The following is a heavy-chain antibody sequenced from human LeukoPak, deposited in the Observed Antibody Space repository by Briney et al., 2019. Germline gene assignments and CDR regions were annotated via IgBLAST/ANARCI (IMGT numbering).Heavy chain of an antibody. V-gene: IGHV3-33*06. CDR2: IWYDGSNK. J-gene: IGHJ3*02. Sequence: GGSLRLSCAASGFTFNSYAMHWVRQAPGKGPEWVAVIWYDGSNKYYVDSVKGRFTISRDNSKNTLYLQMNSLRAEDTAVYYCAKDISELDLAAAGTPVGAFDIWGQGTMVTVSS. CDR3: AKDISELDLAAAGTPVGAFDI. D-gene: IGHD6-13*01. CDR1: GFTFNSYA.